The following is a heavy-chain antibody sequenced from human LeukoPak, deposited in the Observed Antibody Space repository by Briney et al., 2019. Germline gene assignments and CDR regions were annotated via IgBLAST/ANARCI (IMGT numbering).Heavy chain of an antibody. CDR1: GFTFSSYA. D-gene: IGHD5-18*01. CDR3: ARPGIQGNYYYYYMDV. CDR2: ISYDGSNK. Sequence: PGRSLRLSCAASGFTFSSYAMHWVRQAPGKGLEWVAVISYDGSNKYYADSVKGRFTISRDNSKNTLYLQMNSLRAEDTAVYYCARPGIQGNYYYYYMDVWGKGTTVTVSS. J-gene: IGHJ6*03. V-gene: IGHV3-30-3*01.